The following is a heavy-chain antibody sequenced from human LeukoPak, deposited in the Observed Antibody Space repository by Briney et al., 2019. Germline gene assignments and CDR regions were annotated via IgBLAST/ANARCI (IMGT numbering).Heavy chain of an antibody. Sequence: SQTPSLTCAVSGGSISSGGYSWSWIRQPPGKGLEWIGYIYHSGSTYYNPSLKSRVTISVDRSKDQFSLKLSSVTAADTAVYYCARGYYYDSSGYYDYWGQGTLVTVSS. CDR3: ARGYYYDSSGYYDY. V-gene: IGHV4-30-2*01. CDR1: GGSISSGGYS. J-gene: IGHJ4*02. D-gene: IGHD3-22*01. CDR2: IYHSGST.